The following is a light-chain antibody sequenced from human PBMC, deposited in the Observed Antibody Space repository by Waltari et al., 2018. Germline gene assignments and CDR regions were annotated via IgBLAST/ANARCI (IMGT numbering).Light chain of an antibody. CDR1: SCAICSYAV. Sequence: QSALTHPASVPGSPGPPVTPSCPAASCAICSYAVVRCCQQHPGNAPKLILCDVSKRPSGVSDRFSGSKSGDTASLTISGLQFEDEADYYCCSYAGNYIWVFGGGTRLTVL. J-gene: IGLJ3*02. V-gene: IGLV2-23*02. CDR2: DVS. CDR3: CSYAGNYIWV.